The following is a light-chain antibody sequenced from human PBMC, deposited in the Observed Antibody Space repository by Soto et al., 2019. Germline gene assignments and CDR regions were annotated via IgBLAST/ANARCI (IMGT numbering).Light chain of an antibody. Sequence: QAVVTQEPSLTVSPGGTVTLTCGSSTGAVTSGHFPYWFQQKPGQAPRTLIYETSNKHSWTPARFSGSLLGGIAALTLSGAQPEDEAEYYCLLSSGGVKGVFGGGTKLTVL. CDR1: TGAVTSGHF. CDR2: ETS. V-gene: IGLV7-46*01. CDR3: LLSSGGVKGV. J-gene: IGLJ2*01.